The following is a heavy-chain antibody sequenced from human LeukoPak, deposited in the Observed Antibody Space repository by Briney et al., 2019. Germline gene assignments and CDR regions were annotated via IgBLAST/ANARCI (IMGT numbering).Heavy chain of an antibody. Sequence: ASVKVSCKASGYTFTSYYIHWVRQAPGQGLEWMGIINPSGGSTSYAQKFQGRVTLTRDTSTSTVYMELSSLRSEDSALYYCARRSSRWYGNYFFDYWGQGTLVTVSP. D-gene: IGHD6-13*01. CDR1: GYTFTSYY. V-gene: IGHV1-46*01. J-gene: IGHJ4*02. CDR2: INPSGGST. CDR3: ARRSSRWYGNYFFDY.